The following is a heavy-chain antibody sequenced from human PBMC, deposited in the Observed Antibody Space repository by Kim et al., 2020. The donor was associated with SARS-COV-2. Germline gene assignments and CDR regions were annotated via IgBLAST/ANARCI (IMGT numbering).Heavy chain of an antibody. CDR3: ARDAVGLAAQD. J-gene: IGHJ4*02. CDR2: SSPQNGNT. CDR1: GYPFKTFG. V-gene: IGHV1-18*01. D-gene: IGHD3-16*01. Sequence: ASVKVSCQASGYPFKTFGIVWVRQTPGQGLEWMGWSSPQNGNTEYAQNLQGRVTMTIDTSTTTAYMELSDLTFHDTAVYYCARDAVGLAAQDCGQGTLVT.